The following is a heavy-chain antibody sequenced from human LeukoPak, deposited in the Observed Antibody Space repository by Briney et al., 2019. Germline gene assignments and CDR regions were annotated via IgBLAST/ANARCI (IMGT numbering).Heavy chain of an antibody. D-gene: IGHD5-12*01. CDR3: ARRGYSGYGEFDY. Sequence: PSETLSLTCTVSGGSFSSYYWSWIRQPPGKGLEWIGYIYYSGSTNYNPSLKSRVTISVDTSKNQFSLKLSSVTAADTAVYYCARRGYSGYGEFDYWGQGTLVTVSS. CDR2: IYYSGST. V-gene: IGHV4-59*08. J-gene: IGHJ4*02. CDR1: GGSFSSYY.